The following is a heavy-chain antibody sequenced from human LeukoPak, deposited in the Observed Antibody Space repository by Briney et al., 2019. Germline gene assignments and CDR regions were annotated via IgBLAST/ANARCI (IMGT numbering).Heavy chain of an antibody. J-gene: IGHJ3*02. Sequence: ASVKVSCKASGYTFTNYYIHWVRQAPGQGLEWMGMINPGGGGTAYAQKFQGRVTMTRDTSTSTVYMELSSLRSEDTAVYYCARGEGRWDGFDIWGQGTVVSISS. V-gene: IGHV1-46*01. CDR1: GYTFTNYY. CDR2: INPGGGGT. D-gene: IGHD1-26*01. CDR3: ARGEGRWDGFDI.